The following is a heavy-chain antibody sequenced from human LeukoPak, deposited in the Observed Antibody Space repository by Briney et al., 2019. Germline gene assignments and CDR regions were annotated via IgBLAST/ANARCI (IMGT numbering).Heavy chain of an antibody. V-gene: IGHV4-39*07. J-gene: IGHJ3*02. CDR3: ARGRAFDI. CDR1: GGSISSYY. Sequence: SETLSLTCTVSGGSISSYYWSWIRQPPGKGLEWIGSIYYKGNTYFNPSLKSRVTISEDTSKNQFSLKLSSVTAADTAVYYCARGRAFDIWGQGTMVTVSS. CDR2: IYYKGNT.